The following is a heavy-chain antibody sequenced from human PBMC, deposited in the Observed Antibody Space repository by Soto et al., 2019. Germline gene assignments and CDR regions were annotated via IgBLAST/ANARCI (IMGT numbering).Heavy chain of an antibody. J-gene: IGHJ5*02. CDR2: IYYSGST. CDR3: ASLPYCSSTSCYRAGA. CDR1: SGSISSYY. D-gene: IGHD2-2*01. V-gene: IGHV4-59*08. Sequence: PSETLSLTCTVSSGSISSYYWSWIRQPPGKGLEWIGSIYYSGSTNYNPSLKSRVTISVDTSKNQFSLKLSSVTAADTAVYYCASLPYCSSTSCYRAGAWGQGTLVTVSS.